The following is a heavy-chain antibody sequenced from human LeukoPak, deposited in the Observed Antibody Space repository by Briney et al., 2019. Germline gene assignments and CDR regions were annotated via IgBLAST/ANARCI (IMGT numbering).Heavy chain of an antibody. CDR3: AKEVFWPVGFDP. J-gene: IGHJ5*02. D-gene: IGHD3-3*01. CDR1: GFSFSSSG. Sequence: PGGSLRLSCAASGFSFSSSGMHWVRQAPGKGPEWVAVIAYDGSNKYYTDSVKGRFAVSRDNSKNTLYLQMNSLRAEDTAVYYCAKEVFWPVGFDPWGQGALVTVSS. CDR2: IAYDGSNK. V-gene: IGHV3-30*18.